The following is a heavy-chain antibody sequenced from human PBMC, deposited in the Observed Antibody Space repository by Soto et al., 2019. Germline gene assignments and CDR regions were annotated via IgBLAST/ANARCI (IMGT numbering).Heavy chain of an antibody. CDR3: ARRRAHRSQSYDGIHV. V-gene: IGHV1-3*01. CDR2: INAGTGNT. Sequence: LTNHYIKWVRQAPGQRPEWLGWINAGTGNTRYSQKFEVRVTISMDTSANTSYMEMNSLTSEDTAVYYCARRRAHRSQSYDGIHV. J-gene: IGHJ6*01. CDR1: LTNHY.